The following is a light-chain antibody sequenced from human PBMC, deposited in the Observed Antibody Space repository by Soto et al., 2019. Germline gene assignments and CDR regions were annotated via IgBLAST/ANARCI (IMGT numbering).Light chain of an antibody. CDR2: NTN. Sequence: QAVVTQEPSFSVSPGGTVTLTCGLSSGSVSTSSYPSWYQQTPGQVPRTLIYNTNTRSSGVPDRFSGSILGNKAALTITGAQADYESDYYCVLYMGSGISVFGGGTKLTVL. CDR1: SGSVSTSSY. J-gene: IGLJ3*02. CDR3: VLYMGSGISV. V-gene: IGLV8-61*01.